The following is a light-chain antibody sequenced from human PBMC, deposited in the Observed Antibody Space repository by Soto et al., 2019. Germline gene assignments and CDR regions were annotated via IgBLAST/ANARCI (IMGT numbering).Light chain of an antibody. CDR2: DVS. CDR1: SSDVGGYNY. V-gene: IGLV2-11*01. J-gene: IGLJ1*01. CDR3: CSYAGSYTSPYV. Sequence: QSVLTQPRSVSGSPGQSGTISCTGTSSDVGGYNYVSWYQQHPGKAPKLMIYDVSKRPSGVPDRFSGSKSGNTASLTISGLQAEDEADYYCCSYAGSYTSPYVFGTGTKVTVL.